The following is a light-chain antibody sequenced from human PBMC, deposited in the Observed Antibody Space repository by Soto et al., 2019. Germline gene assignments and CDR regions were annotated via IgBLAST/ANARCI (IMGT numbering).Light chain of an antibody. CDR1: NNDVGGYKL. CDR2: EVT. CDR3: TSYTNSKAYIL. J-gene: IGLJ2*01. V-gene: IGLV2-14*02. Sequence: QSVLTQPASVSGSPGQSITISCTGTNNDVGGYKLVSWYQQHPGKVPKVVICEVTSRPSGISDRFSGSKSGNTASLTISGLQAEDEADYFCTSYTNSKAYILFGGGTKLTVL.